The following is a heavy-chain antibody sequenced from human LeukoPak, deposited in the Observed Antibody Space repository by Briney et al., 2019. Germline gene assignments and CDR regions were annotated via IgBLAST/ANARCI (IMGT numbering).Heavy chain of an antibody. CDR3: ARNPVTTKYLDY. CDR1: GYTFTGHY. CDR2: INPSGGST. Sequence: GASVKVSCKASGYTFTGHYMHWVRQAPGQGLEWMGIINPSGGSTRYAQKFQGRVTMTRDTSTSTVYMELSSLRSEDTAVYYCARNPVTTKYLDYWGQGTLVTVSS. D-gene: IGHD4-17*01. J-gene: IGHJ4*02. V-gene: IGHV1-46*01.